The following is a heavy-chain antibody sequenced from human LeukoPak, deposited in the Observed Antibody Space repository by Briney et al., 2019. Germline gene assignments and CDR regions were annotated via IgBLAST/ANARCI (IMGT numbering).Heavy chain of an antibody. CDR2: IGSSGGGT. J-gene: IGHJ6*02. Sequence: PGGSLRLSCAASGFTFSSYAMNWVRQAPGKGLEWVSAIGSSGGGTYYPDSVKGRFTASRDNSKNTLYLQMNSLSAEDTAVYYCAKYGASGGSHGMDVWGQGTTVTVSS. CDR3: AKYGASGGSHGMDV. V-gene: IGHV3-23*01. D-gene: IGHD4/OR15-4a*01. CDR1: GFTFSSYA.